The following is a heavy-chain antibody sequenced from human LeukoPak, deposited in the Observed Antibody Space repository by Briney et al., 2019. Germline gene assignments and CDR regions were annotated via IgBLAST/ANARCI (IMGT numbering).Heavy chain of an antibody. J-gene: IGHJ4*02. V-gene: IGHV3-74*01. CDR2: INTDGSST. CDR1: GFTFSSYW. D-gene: IGHD3-3*01. Sequence: GGSLRLSCAASGFTFSSYWMHWVRQAPGKGLVWVSRINTDGSSTSYADSVKGRFTISRDNAKNTLYLQMNSLRAEDTAVYYCAKESYYDFWSGYLYWGQGTLVTVSS. CDR3: AKESYYDFWSGYLY.